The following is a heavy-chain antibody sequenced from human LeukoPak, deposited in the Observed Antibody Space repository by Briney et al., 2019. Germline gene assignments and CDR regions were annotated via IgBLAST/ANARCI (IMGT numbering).Heavy chain of an antibody. CDR1: GGSIRGYY. V-gene: IGHV4-59*01. J-gene: IGHJ5*02. CDR3: ARGGYYGSGNDFRFDP. Sequence: SETLSLTCNVSGGSIRGYYWSWIRQPPGKGLEWIGYIYSSGSTNYNPSLKSRVTMSVETSKNQFSLKLKSVTAADTAVYYCARGGYYGSGNDFRFDPWGQGTLVTVSS. CDR2: IYSSGST. D-gene: IGHD3-10*01.